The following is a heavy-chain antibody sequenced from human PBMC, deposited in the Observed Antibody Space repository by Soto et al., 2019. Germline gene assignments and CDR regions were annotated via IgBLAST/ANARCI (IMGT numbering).Heavy chain of an antibody. D-gene: IGHD3-10*01. CDR2: IYYSGST. CDR3: ARKRVFRGVTYGMDV. V-gene: IGHV4-31*03. Sequence: SETLSLTCTVSGGSISSGGYYWSWIRQHPGKGLEWIGYIYYSGSTYYNPSLKSRVTISVDTSKNQFSLKLSSVTAADTAVYYCARKRVFRGVTYGMDVWGQGTTVTVSS. J-gene: IGHJ6*02. CDR1: GGSISSGGYY.